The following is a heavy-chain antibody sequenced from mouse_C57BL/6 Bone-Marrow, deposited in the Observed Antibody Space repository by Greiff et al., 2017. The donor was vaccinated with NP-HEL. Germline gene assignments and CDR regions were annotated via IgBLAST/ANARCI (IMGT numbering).Heavy chain of an antibody. CDR2: INSDGGST. J-gene: IGHJ4*01. Sequence: EVKVVESGGGLVQPGESLKLSCESNEYEFPSHDMSWVRKTPEKRLELVAAINSDGGSTYYPDTMERRFIISRDNTKKTLYLQMSSLRSEDTALYYCARQSNYDYAMDYWGQGTSVTVSS. CDR3: ARQSNYDYAMDY. V-gene: IGHV5-2*01. D-gene: IGHD2-5*01. CDR1: EYEFPSHD.